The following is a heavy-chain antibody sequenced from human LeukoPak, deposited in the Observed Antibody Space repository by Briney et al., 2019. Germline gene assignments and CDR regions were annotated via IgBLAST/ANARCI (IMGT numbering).Heavy chain of an antibody. CDR1: GGTFSSYA. D-gene: IGHD3-10*01. J-gene: IGHJ4*02. Sequence: ASVKVSCKASGGTFSSYAISWVRQAPGQGLEWMGGIIPIFGTAKYAQKFQGRVTITTDESTSTAYMELSSLRSEDTAVYHCAREGSTYFDYWGQGTLVTVSS. V-gene: IGHV1-69*05. CDR3: AREGSTYFDY. CDR2: IIPIFGTA.